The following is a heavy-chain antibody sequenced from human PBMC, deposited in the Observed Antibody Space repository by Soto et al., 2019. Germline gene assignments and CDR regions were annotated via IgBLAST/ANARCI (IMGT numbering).Heavy chain of an antibody. V-gene: IGHV4-34*01. CDR1: GGSFSGYY. J-gene: IGHJ5*02. CDR2: INHSGST. CDR3: ARKFTYYYGSGSYPSGNWFDP. D-gene: IGHD3-10*01. Sequence: PSETLSLTCAVYGGSFSGYYWSWIRQPPGKGLEWIGEINHSGSTNYNPSLKSRVTISVDTSKNQFSLKLSSVTAADTAVYYCARKFTYYYGSGSYPSGNWFDPWGQGTLVTVS.